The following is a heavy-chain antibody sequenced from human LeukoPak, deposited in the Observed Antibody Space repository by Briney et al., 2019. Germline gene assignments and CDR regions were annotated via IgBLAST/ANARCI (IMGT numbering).Heavy chain of an antibody. CDR2: ISGSGGST. CDR3: AKDLGDYGDYSTGWFDP. CDR1: GFTFSSYA. D-gene: IGHD4-17*01. J-gene: IGHJ5*02. V-gene: IGHV3-23*01. Sequence: GGSLRLSCAASGFTFSSYAMSWVRQAPGKGLEWVAAISGSGGSTYYADSVKGRFTISRDNSKSTLYLQMNSLRAEDTAVYYCAKDLGDYGDYSTGWFDPWGQGTLVTVSS.